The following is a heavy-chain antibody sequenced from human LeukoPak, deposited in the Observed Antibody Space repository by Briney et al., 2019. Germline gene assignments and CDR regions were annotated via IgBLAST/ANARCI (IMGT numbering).Heavy chain of an antibody. J-gene: IGHJ4*02. CDR2: ISYDGSNK. D-gene: IGHD5-18*01. Sequence: PGGSLRLSCAASGFTFSSYGMHWVRPAPGKGLEWVAVISYDGSNKYYADSVKGRFTISRDNSKNTLYLQMNSLRAEDTAVYYCAKGRGYSYGQFDYWGQGTLVTVSS. CDR1: GFTFSSYG. V-gene: IGHV3-30*18. CDR3: AKGRGYSYGQFDY.